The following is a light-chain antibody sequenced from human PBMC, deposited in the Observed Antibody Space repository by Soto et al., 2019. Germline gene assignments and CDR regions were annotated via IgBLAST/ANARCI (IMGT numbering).Light chain of an antibody. CDR2: EVS. Sequence: QTVLTQPTSVSGSPGQSITISCTGTSSDVGSYHLVSWYQQHPGKVPKLMIFEVSKRPSGVSNRFSGSKSGDTASLTISGFQAEDEADYYCCSYAGSSTFYVFGTGTKVTVL. J-gene: IGLJ1*01. V-gene: IGLV2-23*02. CDR3: CSYAGSSTFYV. CDR1: SSDVGSYHL.